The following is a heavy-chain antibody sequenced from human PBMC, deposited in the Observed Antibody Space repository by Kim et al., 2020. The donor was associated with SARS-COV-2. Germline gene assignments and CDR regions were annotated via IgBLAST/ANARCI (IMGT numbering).Heavy chain of an antibody. D-gene: IGHD3-3*01. J-gene: IGHJ6*02. CDR2: ISWNSGRI. Sequence: GGSLRLSCAVSGFTFDDYAMHWVRQAPGKGLVWVSGISWNSGRIGYADSVKGRFTISRDNAKKSLYLQMNSLRAEDTALYYCAKDMRSSWSGYIPPYYYYGMDVRGQGTTVTVSS. V-gene: IGHV3-9*01. CDR1: GFTFDDYA. CDR3: AKDMRSSWSGYIPPYYYYGMDV.